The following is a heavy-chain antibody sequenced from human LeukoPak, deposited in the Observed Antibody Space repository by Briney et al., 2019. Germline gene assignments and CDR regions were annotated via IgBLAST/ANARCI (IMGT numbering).Heavy chain of an antibody. CDR2: ISSSSRTI. D-gene: IGHD3-10*01. V-gene: IGHV3-48*01. CDR3: ARDTAMVRGVIIPPY. J-gene: IGHJ4*02. CDR1: GFTFSSYS. Sequence: GGSLRLSCAASGFTFSSYSMNWVRQAPGKGLEWVSYISSSSRTIYYADSVKGRFTISRDNAKNSLYLQMNSLRAEDTAVYYCARDTAMVRGVIIPPYWGQGTLVTVSS.